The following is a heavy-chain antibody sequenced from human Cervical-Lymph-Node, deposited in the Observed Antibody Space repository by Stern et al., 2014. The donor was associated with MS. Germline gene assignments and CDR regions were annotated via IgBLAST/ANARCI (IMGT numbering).Heavy chain of an antibody. D-gene: IGHD2-15*01. CDR2: ICSSSSTI. CDR3: ARDYCSGGSCYGYFQH. V-gene: IGHV3-48*02. CDR1: GFLFSSYT. J-gene: IGHJ1*01. Sequence: EVQLVESGGGLVQPGGSLRLSCAASGFLFSSYTMNWVRPAPGKGLEWISYICSSSSTIYYADSVKGRFTISRDNAKNALYLQMNSLRDEDTAVYYCARDYCSGGSCYGYFQHWGQGTLVTVSS.